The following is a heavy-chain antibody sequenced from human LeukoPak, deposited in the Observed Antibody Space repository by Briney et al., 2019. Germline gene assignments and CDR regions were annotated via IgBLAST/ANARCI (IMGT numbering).Heavy chain of an antibody. D-gene: IGHD6-13*01. CDR2: ISSSSSTI. V-gene: IGHV3-48*04. CDR3: ATPKWGAAAGAADY. CDR1: GFTFRSYS. J-gene: IGHJ4*02. Sequence: GGSLRLSCAASGFTFRSYSMNWVGQAPGKGWGGVSYISSSSSTIYYADSVKGRFTISRDNAKNSLYLQMNSLRAEDTAVYYCATPKWGAAAGAADYWGQGTLVTVSS.